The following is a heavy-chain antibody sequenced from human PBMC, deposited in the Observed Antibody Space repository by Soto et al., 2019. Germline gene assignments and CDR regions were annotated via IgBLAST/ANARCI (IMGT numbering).Heavy chain of an antibody. V-gene: IGHV1-18*04. Sequence: ASVKVSCKASGYTFTSYGISWVRQAPGQGLEWMGWISAYSGNTNYAQKLQGRVTMTTDTSTSTAYMELRSLRSDDTAVYYCSRGYYDSSGYYFSINWFDHWGQGTLVTVSS. CDR3: SRGYYDSSGYYFSINWFDH. CDR2: ISAYSGNT. D-gene: IGHD3-22*01. CDR1: GYTFTSYG. J-gene: IGHJ5*02.